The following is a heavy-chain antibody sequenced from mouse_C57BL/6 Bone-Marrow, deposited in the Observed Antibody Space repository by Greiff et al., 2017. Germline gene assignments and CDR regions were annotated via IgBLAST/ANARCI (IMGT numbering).Heavy chain of an antibody. CDR3: ARFGLRKGYYAMDY. CDR1: GYTFTNYW. J-gene: IGHJ4*01. Sequence: VQLQQSGAELVRPGTSVKMSCKASGYTFTNYWIGWAKQRPGHGLEWIGDIYPGGGYTNYNEKFKGKATLTADKSSSTAYMQFSGLTSEDSAIYYCARFGLRKGYYAMDYWGQGTSVTVSS. CDR2: IYPGGGYT. V-gene: IGHV1-63*01. D-gene: IGHD2-4*01.